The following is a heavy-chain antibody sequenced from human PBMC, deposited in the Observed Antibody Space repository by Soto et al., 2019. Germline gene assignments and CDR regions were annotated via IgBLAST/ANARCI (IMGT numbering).Heavy chain of an antibody. CDR3: ATRYSSSSYFDY. D-gene: IGHD6-13*01. V-gene: IGHV3-11*06. J-gene: IGHJ4*02. CDR1: GFTFSDYY. CDR2: ISSSSSYT. Sequence: GGSLRLSCAASGFTFSDYYMSWIRQAPGKGLEWVSYISSSSSYTNYADSVKGRFTISRDNAKNSLYLQMNSLRAEDTAVYYCATRYSSSSYFDYWGQGTLVTVSS.